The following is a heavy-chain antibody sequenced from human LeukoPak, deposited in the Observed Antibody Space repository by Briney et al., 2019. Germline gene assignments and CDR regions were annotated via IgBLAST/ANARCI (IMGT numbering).Heavy chain of an antibody. CDR2: ISPYNGDT. Sequence: ASVKVSCKASGYSFILHGISWVRQAPGEGLEWMGWISPYNGDTNYAQKFQGRLTLTTDTSTSTASMELRSLTSDDTAVYYCVRDENYGIYINFDFRGQGTVVTVSS. D-gene: IGHD4-17*01. J-gene: IGHJ4*02. CDR1: GYSFILHG. CDR3: VRDENYGIYINFDF. V-gene: IGHV1-18*01.